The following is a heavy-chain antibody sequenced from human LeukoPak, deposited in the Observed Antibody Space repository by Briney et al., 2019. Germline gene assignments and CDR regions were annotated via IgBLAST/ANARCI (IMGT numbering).Heavy chain of an antibody. V-gene: IGHV3-30*04. CDR2: ISYDGSNK. Sequence: GGSLRLSCAASGFTFSSYAMHWVRQAPGKGLEWVAVISYDGSNKYYADSVKGRFTISRDNSKNPLYLQMNSLRAEDTAVYYCARRVGARQSYYFDYWGQGTLVTVSS. CDR1: GFTFSSYA. CDR3: ARRVGARQSYYFDY. D-gene: IGHD1-26*01. J-gene: IGHJ4*02.